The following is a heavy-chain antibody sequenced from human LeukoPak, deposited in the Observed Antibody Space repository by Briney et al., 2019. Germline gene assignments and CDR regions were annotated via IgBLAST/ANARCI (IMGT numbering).Heavy chain of an antibody. Sequence: GGSLRLSCAASGFTFSGSAMHWVRQASGKGLEWVGRIRSKANSYATAYAASVKGRFTISRDDSKNTAYLQMNSLKTEDTAVYYCTRQEQNELDYWGQGTLVTVSS. V-gene: IGHV3-73*01. CDR3: TRQEQNELDY. CDR2: IRSKANSYAT. CDR1: GFTFSGSA. J-gene: IGHJ4*02. D-gene: IGHD1-1*01.